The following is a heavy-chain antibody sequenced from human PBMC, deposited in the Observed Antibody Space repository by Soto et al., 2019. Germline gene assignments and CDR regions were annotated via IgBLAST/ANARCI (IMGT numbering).Heavy chain of an antibody. CDR3: AREGVDIVVVVAATASDGMDV. V-gene: IGHV1-3*01. D-gene: IGHD2-15*01. CDR1: GYTFTSYA. Sequence: ASVKVSCKASGYTFTSYAMHWVRQAPGQRLEWMGWINAGNGNTKYSQKFQGRVTITRDTSASTAYMELSSLRSEDTAVYYCAREGVDIVVVVAATASDGMDVWGQGTTVTVSS. CDR2: INAGNGNT. J-gene: IGHJ6*02.